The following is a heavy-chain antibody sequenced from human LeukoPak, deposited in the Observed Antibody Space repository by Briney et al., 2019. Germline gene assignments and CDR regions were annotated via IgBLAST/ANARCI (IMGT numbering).Heavy chain of an antibody. D-gene: IGHD3-3*01. CDR3: ARYFSTAFDI. CDR1: GFTVSGNY. Sequence: GGSLRLSCAASGFTVSGNYMSWVRQAPGKALEWLSTIETGGATFYADSVKGQFTVSRDNSKNTLYLQMNSLRVDDTAVYYCARYFSTAFDIWGQGTIVTVSS. V-gene: IGHV3-53*01. J-gene: IGHJ3*02. CDR2: IETGGAT.